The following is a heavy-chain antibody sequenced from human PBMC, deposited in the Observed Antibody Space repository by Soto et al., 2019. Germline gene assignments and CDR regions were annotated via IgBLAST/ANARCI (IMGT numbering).Heavy chain of an antibody. J-gene: IGHJ4*02. CDR2: IYWVDDK. CDR3: ARRPLRSLQIRFDY. CDR1: GFSLSTSGVG. V-gene: IGHV2-5*02. Sequence: QITLKESGPTLVKPTQTLTLTCTFSGFSLSTSGVGVGWIRQPPGKALEWLALIYWVDDKRYSPSLKRRRTITKDTSKNQGVLTMTNVDPVDTATYYCARRPLRSLQIRFDYWGQGTLVTVSP. D-gene: IGHD1-1*01.